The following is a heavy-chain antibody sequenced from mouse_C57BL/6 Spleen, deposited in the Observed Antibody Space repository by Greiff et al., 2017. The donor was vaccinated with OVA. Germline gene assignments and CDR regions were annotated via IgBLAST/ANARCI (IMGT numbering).Heavy chain of an antibody. D-gene: IGHD1-1*01. CDR3: ARDYYGSSYYAMDY. CDR2: VFPGSGRT. Sequence: VQPQPSGPELVKPGASVKISCQASGYTFTDHYINRVKQRPGQGLEGIGWVFPGSGRTYDNEKFKGKATLTVDKSSSIAYMLLSSQTSEDSAVYCCARDYYGSSYYAMDYWGQGTSVTVSS. CDR1: GYTFTDHY. J-gene: IGHJ4*01. V-gene: IGHV1-75*01.